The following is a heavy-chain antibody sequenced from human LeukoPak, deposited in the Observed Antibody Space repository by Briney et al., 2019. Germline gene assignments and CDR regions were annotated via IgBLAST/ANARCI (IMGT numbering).Heavy chain of an antibody. CDR2: INPNSGGT. CDR3: ARVSTVVTPYIDY. V-gene: IGHV1-2*02. CDR1: GYTFTSYY. D-gene: IGHD4-23*01. Sequence: ASVKVSCKASGYTFTSYYMHWVRQAPGQGLEWMGWINPNSGGTNYAQKFQGRVTMTRDTSISTAYMELSRLRSDDTAVYYCARVSTVVTPYIDYWGQGTLVTVSS. J-gene: IGHJ4*02.